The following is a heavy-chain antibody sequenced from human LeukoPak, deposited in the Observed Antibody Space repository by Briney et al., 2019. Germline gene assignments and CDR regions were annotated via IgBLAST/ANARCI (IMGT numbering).Heavy chain of an antibody. D-gene: IGHD6-25*01. CDR2: INSYSGNT. J-gene: IGHJ4*02. CDR1: GYPFPSYD. Sequence: GASVKASCKASGYPFPSYDISWVRQAPGHGLKWMGRINSYSGNTKYVQNLQGRVTMTTDKSTSTTYMELRSLRSYDAAVYYCARDIAARFDSWGQGTLVTVSS. V-gene: IGHV1-18*01. CDR3: ARDIAARFDS.